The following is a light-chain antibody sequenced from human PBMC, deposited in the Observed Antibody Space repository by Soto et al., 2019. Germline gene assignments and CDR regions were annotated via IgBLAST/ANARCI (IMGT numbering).Light chain of an antibody. CDR1: QGIRND. Sequence: DIQMTQSPSSLSASVGDRVTITCRASQGIRNDIGWYQQKPGKAPKRLIYAASSLQSGVPSRFSGSGSGTEFTLTISSLQPEDFAAYYCLQHNSYPYTFGQGTNLEIK. CDR3: LQHNSYPYT. J-gene: IGKJ2*01. CDR2: AAS. V-gene: IGKV1-17*01.